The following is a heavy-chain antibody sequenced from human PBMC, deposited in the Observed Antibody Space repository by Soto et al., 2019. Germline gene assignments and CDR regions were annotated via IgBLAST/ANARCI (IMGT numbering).Heavy chain of an antibody. J-gene: IGHJ4*02. Sequence: ASVKVSCKVSGYTLTELAMHWVRQAPGKGLEWMGGFDPEDGETIYAQKFQGRVTMTTDTSTSTAYMELRSLRSDDTAVYYCARVSGRDGNDYWGQGTLVTVSS. CDR3: ARVSGRDGNDY. D-gene: IGHD3-10*01. CDR2: FDPEDGET. V-gene: IGHV1-24*01. CDR1: GYTLTELA.